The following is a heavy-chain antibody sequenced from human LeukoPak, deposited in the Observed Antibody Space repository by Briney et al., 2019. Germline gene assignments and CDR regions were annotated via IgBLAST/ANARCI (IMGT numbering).Heavy chain of an antibody. Sequence: SETLSLTCTVSGGSISSGGYYWSWIRQHPGKGLEWIGYIYYSGSTYYNPSLKSRVTISVDTSKNQFSLKLSSVTAADTAVYYCARDRNPYGGNSYRFDPRGQGTLVTVSS. CDR3: ARDRNPYGGNSYRFDP. D-gene: IGHD4-23*01. CDR1: GGSISSGGYY. CDR2: IYYSGST. V-gene: IGHV4-31*03. J-gene: IGHJ5*02.